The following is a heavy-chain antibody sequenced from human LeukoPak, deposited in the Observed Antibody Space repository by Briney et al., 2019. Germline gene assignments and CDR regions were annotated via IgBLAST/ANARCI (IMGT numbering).Heavy chain of an antibody. CDR3: AKDTDAHYYYYYMDV. CDR1: GFTFDDYA. J-gene: IGHJ6*03. V-gene: IGHV3-9*01. CDR2: ISWNSGSI. Sequence: GGSLRLSCAASGFTFDDYAMHWVRQAPGQGLERVSGISWNSGSIGYADSVTGRFTISRDNAKNSLYLQMNSLRAEDTALYYCAKDTDAHYYYYYMDVWGKGTTVTVSS.